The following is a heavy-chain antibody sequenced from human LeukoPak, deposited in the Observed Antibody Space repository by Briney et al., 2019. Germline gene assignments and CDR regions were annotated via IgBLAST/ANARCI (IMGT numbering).Heavy chain of an antibody. D-gene: IGHD5-18*01. V-gene: IGHV3-23*01. CDR3: AKDRGYSYGPRHIDY. CDR1: GFTFSSYA. Sequence: GGSLRLSCAASGFTFSSYAMSWVRQAPGKGLEWVSAISGSGGSTNYADSVKGRFTISRDNSKNTLYLQMNSLRAEDTAVYYCAKDRGYSYGPRHIDYWGQGTLVTVSS. J-gene: IGHJ4*02. CDR2: ISGSGGST.